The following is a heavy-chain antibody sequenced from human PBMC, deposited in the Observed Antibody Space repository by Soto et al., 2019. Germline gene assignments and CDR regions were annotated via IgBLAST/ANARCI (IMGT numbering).Heavy chain of an antibody. Sequence: GGSMRLSCAASGFTFDDYGMSWGRQAPGKGLEWVSGINWNGGSTGYADSVKGRFAISRDNAKNSLYLQMNSLRAEDTALYYCARDPGYSYGKQFDYWGQGTLVTVSS. V-gene: IGHV3-20*04. D-gene: IGHD5-18*01. CDR2: INWNGGST. CDR3: ARDPGYSYGKQFDY. CDR1: GFTFDDYG. J-gene: IGHJ4*02.